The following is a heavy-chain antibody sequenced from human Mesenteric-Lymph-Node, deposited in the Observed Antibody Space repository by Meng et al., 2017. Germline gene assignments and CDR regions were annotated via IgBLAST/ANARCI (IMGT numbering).Heavy chain of an antibody. CDR1: GGSISTYY. J-gene: IGHJ5*02. CDR2: NYYSGST. Sequence: QVQLQEAGPGLVKPSETLSLTCAVSGGSISTYYWSWIRQPPGKGLEWIGNNYYSGSTNYNPSLASRVTISVDSSKNQFSLKLSSVTAADTAVYYCVRSSGWVRTGFDPWGQGTLVTVSS. V-gene: IGHV4-59*08. D-gene: IGHD6-19*01. CDR3: VRSSGWVRTGFDP.